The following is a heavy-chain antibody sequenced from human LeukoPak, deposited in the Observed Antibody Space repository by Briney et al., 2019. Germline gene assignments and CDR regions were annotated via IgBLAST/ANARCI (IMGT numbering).Heavy chain of an antibody. V-gene: IGHV4-59*01. CDR3: ARHGRRDGYNYFVY. J-gene: IGHJ4*02. D-gene: IGHD5-24*01. CDR2: IDYSGST. CDR1: GGSISSYY. Sequence: SETLSLTCTVSGGSISSYYWSWIRQPPGKGLEWIGYIDYSGSTNYNPSLKSRVTISVDTSKNQFSLKLSSVTAADTAVYYCARHGRRDGYNYFVYWGQGTLVTVSS.